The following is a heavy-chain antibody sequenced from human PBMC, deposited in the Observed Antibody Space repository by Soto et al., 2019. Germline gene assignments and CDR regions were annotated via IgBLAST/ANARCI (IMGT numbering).Heavy chain of an antibody. J-gene: IGHJ6*02. CDR2: ISYDGSNK. CDR1: GFTFSSYG. CDR3: AKVQEYSSSWYFSYYYYGMDV. D-gene: IGHD6-13*01. Sequence: GGSLRLSCAASGFTFSSYGMHWVRQAPGKGLEWVAVISYDGSNKYYADSVKGRFTTSRDNSKNTLYLQMNSLRAEDTAVYYCAKVQEYSSSWYFSYYYYGMDVWGQGTTITVSS. V-gene: IGHV3-30*18.